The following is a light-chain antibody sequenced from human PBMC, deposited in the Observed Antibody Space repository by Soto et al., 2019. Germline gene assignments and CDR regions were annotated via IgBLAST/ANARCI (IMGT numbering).Light chain of an antibody. CDR3: CSYAGSSTLV. CDR2: EGS. V-gene: IGLV2-23*01. Sequence: QSALTQPASVSGSPGQSITISCTGTSSDVGSYKFVPWYQQHPVKAPKLMIYEGSKRPSGVSNRFSGSKSGNTASLTISGLQAEDEADYYCCSYAGSSTLVFGGGTKVTVL. J-gene: IGLJ2*01. CDR1: SSDVGSYKF.